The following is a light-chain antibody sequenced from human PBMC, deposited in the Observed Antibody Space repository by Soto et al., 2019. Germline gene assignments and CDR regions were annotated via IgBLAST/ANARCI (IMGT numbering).Light chain of an antibody. J-gene: IGKJ3*01. Sequence: DIVMTQSPDSLSVSLGERATINCKSSQNLCSDSNTRDHLVWYQQKPGQPPKMLIYWASTRESGVPDRFIGGGSGTDFTLTISSLQAEDVAAYYCQQNYSFPITFGPGTKVDIK. CDR3: QQNYSFPIT. CDR1: QNLCSDSNTRDH. CDR2: WAS. V-gene: IGKV4-1*01.